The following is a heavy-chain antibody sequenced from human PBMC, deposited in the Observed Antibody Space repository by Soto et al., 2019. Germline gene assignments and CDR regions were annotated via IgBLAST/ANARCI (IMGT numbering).Heavy chain of an antibody. CDR2: IRRKANSYTT. V-gene: IGHV3-72*01. J-gene: IGHJ6*02. CDR1: XXXXXXYH. D-gene: IGHD2-2*01. CDR3: XXXXXXXXXSSGMDV. Sequence: EVQLVESGGGLVQPGGSLRLSCAASXXXXXXYHMDWVRQXPGKGLEWVGRIRRKANSYTTEYAASVKGRFTISRDDSKNSLYLXMXXXXXXXXXXXXXXXXXXXXXXSSGMDVWGQGTTVTVSS.